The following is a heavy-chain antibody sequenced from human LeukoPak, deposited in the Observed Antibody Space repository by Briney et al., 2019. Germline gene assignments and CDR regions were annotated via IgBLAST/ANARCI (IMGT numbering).Heavy chain of an antibody. CDR2: IYHSGST. CDR1: GYSISSGYY. CDR3: ARVSGGARLRFDP. J-gene: IGHJ5*02. V-gene: IGHV4-38-2*02. Sequence: PSETLSLTCTVSGYSISSGYYWGWIRPPPGKGLEWIGSIYHSGSTYYNPSLKSRVTISVDTSKNQFSLKLSSVTAADTAVYYCARVSGGARLRFDPWGQGTLVTVSS. D-gene: IGHD2-15*01.